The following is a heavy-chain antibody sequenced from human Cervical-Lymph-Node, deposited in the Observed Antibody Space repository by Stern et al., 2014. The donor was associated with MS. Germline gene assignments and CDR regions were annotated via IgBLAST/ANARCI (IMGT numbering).Heavy chain of an antibody. D-gene: IGHD6-19*01. V-gene: IGHV1-2*02. CDR2: INPNSGGI. CDR3: ARGEFQAGTLGLIH. CDR1: GYTLSGYY. Sequence: QVQLMQSGAEVKKPGASVKVSCKASGYTLSGYYIHWVRHAPGQGLEWMGWINPNSGGINHAQKFQGRVTLTTDTSVNTAFMELSSLRSDDTAVYYCARGEFQAGTLGLIHWGQGTLITVSS. J-gene: IGHJ4*02.